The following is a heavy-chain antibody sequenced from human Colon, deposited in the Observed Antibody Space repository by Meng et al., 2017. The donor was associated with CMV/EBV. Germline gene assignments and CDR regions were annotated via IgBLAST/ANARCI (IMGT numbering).Heavy chain of an antibody. D-gene: IGHD1-26*01. CDR1: GFTVSSYA. CDR3: ARQWATRQNWFDP. J-gene: IGHJ5*02. V-gene: IGHV3-30*04. CDR2: ISYDGKKE. Sequence: AASGFTVSSYAMSWVRQAAGKGLEWVALISYDGKKEDYGDSVKGRFIISRDNSNNTLYLQMNSLRVEDTAIYYCARQWATRQNWFDPWGQGTLVTVSS.